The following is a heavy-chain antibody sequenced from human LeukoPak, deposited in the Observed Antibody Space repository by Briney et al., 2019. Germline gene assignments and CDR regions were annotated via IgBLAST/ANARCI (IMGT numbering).Heavy chain of an antibody. J-gene: IGHJ5*02. Sequence: SETLSLTCAVYGGSFSGYYWSWIRQPPGKGLEWIGEINHSGSTNYNPSLKSRVTISVDTSKNQFSLKLSSVTAADTAVYYCARQTHTPTVAGFYNWFDPWGQGTLVTVSS. CDR2: INHSGST. CDR3: ARQTHTPTVAGFYNWFDP. D-gene: IGHD6-19*01. CDR1: GGSFSGYY. V-gene: IGHV4-34*01.